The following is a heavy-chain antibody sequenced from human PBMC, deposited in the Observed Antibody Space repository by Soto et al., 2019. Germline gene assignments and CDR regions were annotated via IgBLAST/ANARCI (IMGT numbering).Heavy chain of an antibody. Sequence: QVQLQESGPGLVKPSGTLSLTCAVSGDSISSSNWWSWVRQPPGKGLEWIGEIYHSGSTNYNPSLKRRITISLXKSQNPFSLNLNSVTAADTAVYYCARHSGSYSRDYWGQGTLVTVSS. V-gene: IGHV4-4*02. J-gene: IGHJ4*02. D-gene: IGHD1-26*01. CDR3: ARHSGSYSRDY. CDR1: GDSISSSNW. CDR2: IYHSGST.